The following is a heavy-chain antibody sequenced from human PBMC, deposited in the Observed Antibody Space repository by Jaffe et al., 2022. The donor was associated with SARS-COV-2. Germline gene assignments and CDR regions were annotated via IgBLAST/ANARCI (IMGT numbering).Heavy chain of an antibody. CDR2: ISYDGSNK. D-gene: IGHD4-17*01. CDR3: ATGQIYINDYGQDY. V-gene: IGHV3-30*03. J-gene: IGHJ4*02. CDR1: GFTFSSYG. Sequence: QVQLVESGGGVVQPGRSLRLSCAASGFTFSSYGMHWVRQAPGKGLEWVAVISYDGSNKYYADSVKGRFTISRDNSKNTLYLQMNSLRAEDTAVYYCATGQIYINDYGQDYWGQGTLVTVSS.